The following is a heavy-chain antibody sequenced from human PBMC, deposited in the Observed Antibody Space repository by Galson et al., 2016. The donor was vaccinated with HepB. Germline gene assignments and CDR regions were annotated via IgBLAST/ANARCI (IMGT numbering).Heavy chain of an antibody. CDR3: ARVTDAFGS. CDR2: IIPMFGTA. Sequence: SVKVSCKASGGTFRSFGISWVRQAPGQGLEWMGGIIPMFGTANYAERFQDRVTITADESTSTAYMELSSLSSEDTAVYYCARVTDAFGSWGQGTLVTVSS. J-gene: IGHJ4*02. D-gene: IGHD2-8*01. CDR1: GGTFRSFG. V-gene: IGHV1-69*13.